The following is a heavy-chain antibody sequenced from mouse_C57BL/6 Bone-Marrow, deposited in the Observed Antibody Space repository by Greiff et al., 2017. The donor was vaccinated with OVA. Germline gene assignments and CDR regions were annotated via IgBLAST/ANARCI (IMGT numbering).Heavy chain of an antibody. CDR3: ARIYYGNSYWYFDV. CDR1: GFTFSDYY. Sequence: EVQLQESGGGLVQPGGSLKLSCAASGFTFSDYYMYWVRQTPEKRLEWVAYISNGGGSTYYPDTVKGRFTISRDNAKNTLYLQMSRLKSEDTAMYYCARIYYGNSYWYFDVWGTGTTVTVSS. D-gene: IGHD2-1*01. J-gene: IGHJ1*03. CDR2: ISNGGGST. V-gene: IGHV5-12*01.